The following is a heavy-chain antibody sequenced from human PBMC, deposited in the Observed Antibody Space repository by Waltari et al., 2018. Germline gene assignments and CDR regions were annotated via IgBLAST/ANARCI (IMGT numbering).Heavy chain of an antibody. CDR3: AKVPGTSQLYYLDN. CDR1: GFPFSSYA. Sequence: QVQLVESGVGAVQPGRSRRLSVAGTGFPFSSYAMHWVRQAPGKGLEWVAVISYNGKDKYYTDSVKCRFTISRDNSKNTLYLQMNSLRPEDTAVYYCAKVPGTSQLYYLDNWGQGTLVTVSS. CDR2: ISYNGKDK. D-gene: IGHD1-1*01. J-gene: IGHJ4*02. V-gene: IGHV3-30*18.